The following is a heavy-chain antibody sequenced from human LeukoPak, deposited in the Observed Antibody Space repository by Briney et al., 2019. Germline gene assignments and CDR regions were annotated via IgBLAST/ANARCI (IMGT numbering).Heavy chain of an antibody. CDR3: ARKGLGYCSGGSCYYYYYYYMGV. CDR2: IIPIFGTA. D-gene: IGHD2-15*01. CDR1: GGTFSSYA. V-gene: IGHV1-69*01. J-gene: IGHJ6*03. Sequence: ASVKVSCKASGGTFSSYAISWVRQAPGQGLEWMGGIIPIFGTANYAQKFQGRVTITADESTSTAYMELSSLRSEDTAVYYCARKGLGYCSGGSCYYYYYYYMGVWGKGTTVTVSS.